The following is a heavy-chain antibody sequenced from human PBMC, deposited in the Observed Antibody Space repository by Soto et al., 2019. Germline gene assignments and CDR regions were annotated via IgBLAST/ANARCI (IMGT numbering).Heavy chain of an antibody. CDR1: GDSITGYY. Sequence: PSETLSLTCSVSGDSITGYYWGWIRQPPGKGLEWIGSIIYSSGSTNYSPSLKSRVTISLDTSKNQFSLKLSSVTAADTAVYYCAREILGVYYDSSGYLGDAFDIWGQGTMVTVSS. D-gene: IGHD3-22*01. V-gene: IGHV4-59*01. J-gene: IGHJ3*02. CDR3: AREILGVYYDSSGYLGDAFDI. CDR2: IIYSSGST.